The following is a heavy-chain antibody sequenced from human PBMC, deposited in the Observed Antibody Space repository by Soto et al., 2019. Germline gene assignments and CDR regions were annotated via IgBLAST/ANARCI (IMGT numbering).Heavy chain of an antibody. J-gene: IGHJ5*02. CDR3: ARDRYGGTVP. CDR1: GGSFSGYY. CDR2: INHSGST. V-gene: IGHV4-34*01. D-gene: IGHD1-1*01. Sequence: QVQLQQWGAGLLKPSETLSLTCAVYGGSFSGYYWSWIRQPPGKGLEWIGEINHSGSTNYNPSLKSRGTISVDTSKIQFSLKVSSVTDADAAVYYCARDRYGGTVPWGQGTLVTVSS.